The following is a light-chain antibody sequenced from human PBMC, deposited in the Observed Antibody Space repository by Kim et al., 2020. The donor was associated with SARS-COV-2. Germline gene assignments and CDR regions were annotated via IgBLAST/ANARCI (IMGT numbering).Light chain of an antibody. Sequence: PVTLTSTLCSWHSLHAIAWHQHHPENGPRSLMNLNRAGRHTQADGIPDRFSGSSSGAARYLTLSSLQSEDEADYYCQTLGTRIVVFGGGTKLTVL. CDR3: QTLGTRIVV. J-gene: IGLJ2*01. CDR2: LNRAGRH. V-gene: IGLV4-69*01. CDR1: SWHSLHA.